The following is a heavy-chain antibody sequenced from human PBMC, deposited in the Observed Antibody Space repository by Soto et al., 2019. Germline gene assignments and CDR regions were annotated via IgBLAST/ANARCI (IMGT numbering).Heavy chain of an antibody. J-gene: IGHJ5*02. V-gene: IGHV3-21*01. Sequence: GGSLRLSCAASGFTFNSYSMNWVRQAPGKGLEWVSSISSSSSYIYYADSVKGRFTISRDNAKNSLFLQMNSLRAEDTAVYYCARDYGLDFWSGYLPFDPWGQGTLVTVSS. CDR2: ISSSSSYI. CDR1: GFTFNSYS. CDR3: ARDYGLDFWSGYLPFDP. D-gene: IGHD3-3*01.